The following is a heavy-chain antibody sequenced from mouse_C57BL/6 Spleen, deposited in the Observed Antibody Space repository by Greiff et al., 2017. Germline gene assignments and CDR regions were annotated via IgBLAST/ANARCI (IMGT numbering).Heavy chain of an antibody. J-gene: IGHJ3*01. V-gene: IGHV1-72*01. CDR1: GFTFTGYW. D-gene: IGHD4-1*01. Sequence: VQLQQPGAELVKPGASVKLSCTASGFTFTGYWMHWVQQRPERGLEWIAWIDPTSGGTKYDEKFKSKATLTVDKAASTAYMQLSSLTAEDAVVYYCARQSWDGAWFAYWGQGTLVTVSA. CDR2: IDPTSGGT. CDR3: ARQSWDGAWFAY.